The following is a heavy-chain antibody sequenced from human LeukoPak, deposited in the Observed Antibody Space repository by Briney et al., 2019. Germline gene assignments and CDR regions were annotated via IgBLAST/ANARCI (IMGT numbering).Heavy chain of an antibody. CDR3: ARDPNTIFGVVIIFDAFDI. J-gene: IGHJ3*02. CDR2: IIPIFGTA. CDR1: GGTFSSYA. Sequence: SVKVSCKASGGTFSSYAISWVRQAPGQGLEWMGGIIPIFGTANYAQKLQGRVTMTTDTSTSTAYMELRSLRSDDTAVYYCARDPNTIFGVVIIFDAFDIWGQGTMVTVSS. D-gene: IGHD3-3*01. V-gene: IGHV1-69*05.